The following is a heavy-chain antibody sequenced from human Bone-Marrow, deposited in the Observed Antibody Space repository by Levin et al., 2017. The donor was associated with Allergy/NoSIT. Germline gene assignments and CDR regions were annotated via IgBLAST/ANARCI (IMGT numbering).Heavy chain of an antibody. CDR3: AGGYKYGLP. CDR1: GGSISTYH. D-gene: IGHD5-18*01. V-gene: IGHV4-59*03. Sequence: PGGSLRLSCSVSGGSISTYHWSWIRQPPGKGLEWIGFIYYNGSTNYNPSLKSRVTISVDMSKNQLSLKLSSVTAADTALYYCAGGYKYGLPWGQGTLVTVSS. J-gene: IGHJ5*02. CDR2: IYYNGST.